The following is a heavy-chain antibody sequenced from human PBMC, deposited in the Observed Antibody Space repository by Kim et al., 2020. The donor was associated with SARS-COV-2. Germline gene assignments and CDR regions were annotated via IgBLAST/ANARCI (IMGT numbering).Heavy chain of an antibody. CDR2: ISSNGGST. CDR3: ARGVYDFWSGSYYYYYGMDV. J-gene: IGHJ6*02. CDR1: GFTFSSYA. Sequence: GGSLRLSCAASGFTFSSYAMHWVRQAPGKGLEYVSAISSNGGSTYYANSVKGRFTISRDNSKNTLYLQMGSLRAEDMAVYYCARGVYDFWSGSYYYYYGMDVWGQGTTVTVSS. V-gene: IGHV3-64*01. D-gene: IGHD3-3*01.